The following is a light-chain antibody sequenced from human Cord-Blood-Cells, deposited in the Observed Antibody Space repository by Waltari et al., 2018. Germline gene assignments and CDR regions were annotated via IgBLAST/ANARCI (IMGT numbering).Light chain of an antibody. CDR2: AAS. J-gene: IGKJ4*01. V-gene: IGKV1-9*01. CDR1: QGISSY. CDR3: QQSYSTPPKLT. Sequence: DIQLTQSPSFLSASVGDRVTITCRASQGISSYLAWYQQKPGKAPKLLIYAASTLQSGVPSRFSGSGSGTEFTLTISSLQPEDFATYYCQQSYSTPPKLTFGGGTKVEIK.